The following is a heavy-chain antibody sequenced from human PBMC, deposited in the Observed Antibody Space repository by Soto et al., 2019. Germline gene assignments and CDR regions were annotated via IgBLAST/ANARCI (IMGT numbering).Heavy chain of an antibody. CDR3: ARLVYDFWSGYYSPGWFDP. Sequence: QVQLQESGPGLVKPSQTLSLTCTVSGGSISSGGYYWSWIRQHPGKGLEWIGYIYYSGSTYYNPSLKSRVTISVDTSKNQSSLKLSSVTAADTAVYYCARLVYDFWSGYYSPGWFDPWGQGTLVTVSS. CDR1: GGSISSGGYY. CDR2: IYYSGST. J-gene: IGHJ5*02. V-gene: IGHV4-31*03. D-gene: IGHD3-3*01.